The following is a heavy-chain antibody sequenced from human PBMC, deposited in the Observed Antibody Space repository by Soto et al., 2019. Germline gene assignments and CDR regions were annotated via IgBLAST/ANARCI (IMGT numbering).Heavy chain of an antibody. V-gene: IGHV1-69*02. CDR2: IIPILGIA. D-gene: IGHD2-15*01. CDR3: ARVGVAATADAFDI. Sequence: ASVKVSCKASGGTFSSYTISWVRQAPGQGLEWMGRIIPILGIANYAQKFQGRVTITADKSTSTAYMELSSLRSEDTAMYYCARVGVAATADAFDIWGQGTMVTV. J-gene: IGHJ3*02. CDR1: GGTFSSYT.